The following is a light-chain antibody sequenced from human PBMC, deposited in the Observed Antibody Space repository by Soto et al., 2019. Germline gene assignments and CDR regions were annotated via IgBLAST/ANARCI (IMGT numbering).Light chain of an antibody. CDR3: TSYRSSTLFV. J-gene: IGLJ1*01. CDR2: DVT. CDR1: SSDVGIYNY. V-gene: IGLV2-14*03. Sequence: QSVLTQPASVSGSPGQSIAISCTGTSSDVGIYNYVSWYQQHPGKAPKLMIYDVTNRPPGVSDRFSGSKSGNTASLTISGLQAEDEADYYCTSYRSSTLFVFGTGTKLTVL.